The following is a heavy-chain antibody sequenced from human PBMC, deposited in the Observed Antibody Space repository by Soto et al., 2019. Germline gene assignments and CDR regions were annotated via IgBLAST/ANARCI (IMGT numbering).Heavy chain of an antibody. Sequence: PGGSLRLSCVASGFTFSPYWMSWVRQAPGKGLVWVSRINSDGTTTPYADSVKGRFAISRDNAKNSLYLQVNSLRAEDTALYYCARVPPPYYYDSSGYPVFYGMDVWGQGTTVTVSS. CDR1: GFTFSPYW. CDR3: ARVPPPYYYDSSGYPVFYGMDV. CDR2: INSDGTTT. V-gene: IGHV3-74*01. J-gene: IGHJ6*02. D-gene: IGHD3-22*01.